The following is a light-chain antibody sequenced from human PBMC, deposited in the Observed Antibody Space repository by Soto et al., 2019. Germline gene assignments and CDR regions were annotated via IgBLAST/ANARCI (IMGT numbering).Light chain of an antibody. CDR2: AAS. CDR1: QSTSRN. J-gene: IGKJ5*01. V-gene: IGKV1-39*01. CDR3: QQSYTTASIT. Sequence: DIQMTQSPSSLSASVGDRVTITCRASQSTSRNLNWYQHKPGKAPKLLIYAASSLQNGVPSRFSGGGSGTEFTLSISSLQPEDFGTYYCQQSYTTASITFGQGTRLEIK.